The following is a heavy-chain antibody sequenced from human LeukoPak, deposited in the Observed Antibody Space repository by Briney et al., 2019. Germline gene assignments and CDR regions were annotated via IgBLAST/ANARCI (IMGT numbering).Heavy chain of an antibody. CDR3: ARAPIISPFYFDY. D-gene: IGHD3-10*01. J-gene: IGHJ4*02. CDR2: INWSGGST. Sequence: GGSLRLSCTASGFAFDEHGMSWVRQVPGKGLEWVSGINWSGGSTGYADPLRGRFTISRDNAKNSLYLQMDSLRAEDTALYYCARAPIISPFYFDYWGQGTLVTVSS. CDR1: GFAFDEHG. V-gene: IGHV3-20*04.